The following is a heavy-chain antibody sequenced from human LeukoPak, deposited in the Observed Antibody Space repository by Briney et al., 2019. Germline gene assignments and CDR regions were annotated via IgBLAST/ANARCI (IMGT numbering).Heavy chain of an antibody. Sequence: KPSETLSLTCTVSGGSVSSTNDYWSWIRQPPGKGLEWIGYIFYSGSTNYSPSLKSRVTISVDTSKNQFSLKLNSVTAADTAVYYCARKSGSYDYWGQGTLVTVSS. CDR3: ARKSGSYDY. V-gene: IGHV4-61*01. CDR2: IFYSGST. J-gene: IGHJ4*02. CDR1: GGSVSSTNDY. D-gene: IGHD1-26*01.